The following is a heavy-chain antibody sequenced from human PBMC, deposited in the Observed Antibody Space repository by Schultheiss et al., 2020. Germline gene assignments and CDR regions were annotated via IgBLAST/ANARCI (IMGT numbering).Heavy chain of an antibody. CDR2: MNPNSGGT. V-gene: IGHV1-2*02. D-gene: IGHD6-19*01. CDR3: ARGVGSGWYGKYFQH. Sequence: AAVKVSCKASGYTFTSYDINWVRQATGQGLEWMGWMNPNSGGTNYAQKFQGRVTMTRDTSISTAYMELSRLRSDDTAVYYCARGVGSGWYGKYFQHWGQGTLVTVSS. J-gene: IGHJ1*01. CDR1: GYTFTSYD.